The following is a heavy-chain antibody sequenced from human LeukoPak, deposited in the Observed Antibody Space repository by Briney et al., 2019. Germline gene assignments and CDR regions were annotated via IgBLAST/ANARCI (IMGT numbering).Heavy chain of an antibody. CDR3: ARLSDYGSGNFDY. J-gene: IGHJ4*02. CDR1: GGSFSGYY. D-gene: IGHD3-10*01. V-gene: IGHV4-34*01. CDR2: IYYSGIT. Sequence: PSETLSLTCAVYGGSFSGYYWSWIRQPPGKGLEWIGSIYYSGITYYNPSLKSRVTISVDTSKNHFSLKLSSVTAADTAVYYCARLSDYGSGNFDYWGQGTLVTVSS.